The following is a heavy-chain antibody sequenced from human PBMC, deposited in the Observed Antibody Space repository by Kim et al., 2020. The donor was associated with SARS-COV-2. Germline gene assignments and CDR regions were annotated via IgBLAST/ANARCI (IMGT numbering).Heavy chain of an antibody. CDR3: ARDVARGYSSSWSLAAY. V-gene: IGHV1-18*01. CDR2: ISAYNGNT. CDR1: GYTFTSYG. J-gene: IGHJ4*02. D-gene: IGHD6-13*01. Sequence: ASVKVSCKASGYTFTSYGISWVRQAPGQGLEWMGWISAYNGNTNYAQKLQGRVTMTTDTSTSTAYMELRSLRSDDTAVYYCARDVARGYSSSWSLAAYWGQGTLVTVSS.